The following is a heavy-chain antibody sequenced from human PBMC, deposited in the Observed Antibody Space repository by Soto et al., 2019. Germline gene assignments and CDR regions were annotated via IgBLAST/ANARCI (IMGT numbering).Heavy chain of an antibody. V-gene: IGHV3-30*18. Sequence: RGSLRLSCAASGFTFSSYGMHWVRQAPGKGLEWVAVISYDGSNKYYADSVKGRFTISRDNSKNTLYLQMNSLRAEDTAVYYCAKDLLSVVVVAATPFDYWGQGTLVTVSS. J-gene: IGHJ4*02. CDR3: AKDLLSVVVVAATPFDY. D-gene: IGHD2-15*01. CDR2: ISYDGSNK. CDR1: GFTFSSYG.